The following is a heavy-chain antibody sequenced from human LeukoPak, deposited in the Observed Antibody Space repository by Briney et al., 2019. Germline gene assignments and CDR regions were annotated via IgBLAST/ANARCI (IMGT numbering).Heavy chain of an antibody. J-gene: IGHJ4*02. D-gene: IGHD2/OR15-2a*01. Sequence: GGSLRLSCAASGFTFSSYEMNWVRQAPGKGLEWVSYISSSGSTIYYADSVKGRFTVSRDDSKNTLYLQMNSLRGDDTAVYYCAKDGTSYYYIYYWGQGTLVTVSS. CDR2: ISSSGSTI. V-gene: IGHV3-48*03. CDR3: AKDGTSYYYIYY. CDR1: GFTFSSYE.